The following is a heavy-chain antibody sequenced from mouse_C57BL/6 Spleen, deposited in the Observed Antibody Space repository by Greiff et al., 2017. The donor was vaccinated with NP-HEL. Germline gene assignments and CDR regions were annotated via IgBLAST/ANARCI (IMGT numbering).Heavy chain of an antibody. Sequence: EVKLQESGPELVKPGASVKIPCKASGYTFTDYNMDWVKQSHGKSLEWIGDINPNNGGTIYNQKFKGKATLTVDKSSSTAYMELRSLTSEDTAVYYCARGGYDWFAYWGQGTLVTVSA. D-gene: IGHD2-2*01. CDR2: INPNNGGT. J-gene: IGHJ3*01. CDR1: GYTFTDYN. CDR3: ARGGYDWFAY. V-gene: IGHV1-18*01.